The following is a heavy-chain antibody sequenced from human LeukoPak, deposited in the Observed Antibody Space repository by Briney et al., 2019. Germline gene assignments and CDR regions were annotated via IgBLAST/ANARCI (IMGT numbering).Heavy chain of an antibody. CDR2: INPNSGGT. CDR1: GYTFTSYY. D-gene: IGHD2-21*01. J-gene: IGHJ3*01. CDR3: ARAVVEDDAFDF. V-gene: IGHV1-2*02. Sequence: ASVTVSCKASGYTFTSYYMHWVRQAPGQGLEWMGCINPNSGGTYYAQKFQGRVTMTRDTSISTAYMELSRLRSDDTVFYYCARAVVEDDAFDFWGQGTMVTVSS.